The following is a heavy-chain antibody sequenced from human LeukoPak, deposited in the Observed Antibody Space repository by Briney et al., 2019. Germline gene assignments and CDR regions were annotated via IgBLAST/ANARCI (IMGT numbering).Heavy chain of an antibody. J-gene: IGHJ2*01. CDR2: IYYSGST. V-gene: IGHV4-59*01. CDR3: ARGIAARYWYFDL. Sequence: SETLSLTCTVSGGSISSYYWSWIRQPPGKGLEWIGYIYYSGSTNYTPSLKSRVTISVDTSKNQFSLKLSSVTAADTAVYYCARGIAARYWYFDLWGRGTLVTVSS. CDR1: GGSISSYY. D-gene: IGHD6-13*01.